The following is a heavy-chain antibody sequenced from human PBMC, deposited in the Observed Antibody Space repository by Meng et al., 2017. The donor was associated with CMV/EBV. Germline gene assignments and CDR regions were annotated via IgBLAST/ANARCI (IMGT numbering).Heavy chain of an antibody. CDR3: ARRGYSSRNWFDP. CDR1: GYTFTSYD. Sequence: ASVKVSCKASGYTFTSYDINWVRQATGQGLEWMGWMNPNSGNTGYAQKFQDRVTITRNTSISTAYMELSSLRSEDTAVYYCARRGYSSRNWFDPWGQGTLVTVSS. J-gene: IGHJ5*02. D-gene: IGHD6-19*01. CDR2: MNPNSGNT. V-gene: IGHV1-8*03.